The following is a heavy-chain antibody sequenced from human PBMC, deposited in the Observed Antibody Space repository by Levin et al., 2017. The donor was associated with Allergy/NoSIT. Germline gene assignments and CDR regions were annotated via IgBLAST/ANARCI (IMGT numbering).Heavy chain of an antibody. CDR3: ARALRVITFGDLSLGVGY. CDR1: GYTFTGYY. CDR2: INPNSGGT. V-gene: IGHV1-2*02. D-gene: IGHD3-16*01. Sequence: AASVKVSCKASGYTFTGYYMHWVRQAPGQGLEWMGWINPNSGGTNYAQKFQGRVTMTRDTSISTAYMELSRLRSDDTAVYYCARALRVITFGDLSLGVGYWGQGTLVTVSS. J-gene: IGHJ4*02.